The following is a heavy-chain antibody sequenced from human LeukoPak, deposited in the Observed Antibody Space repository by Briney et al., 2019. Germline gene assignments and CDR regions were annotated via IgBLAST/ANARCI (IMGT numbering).Heavy chain of an antibody. CDR2: IYYSGST. D-gene: IGHD6-13*01. V-gene: IGHV4-39*01. Sequence: PSETLSLTCTVSGGSISSSSYYWGWIRQPPGKGLEWIGSIYYSGSTYYNPSLKSRVTISVDTSKNQFSLKLSSVTAADTAVYYCVRHQGYSSSWYAYWGQGTLVTVSS. J-gene: IGHJ4*02. CDR1: GGSISSSSYY. CDR3: VRHQGYSSSWYAY.